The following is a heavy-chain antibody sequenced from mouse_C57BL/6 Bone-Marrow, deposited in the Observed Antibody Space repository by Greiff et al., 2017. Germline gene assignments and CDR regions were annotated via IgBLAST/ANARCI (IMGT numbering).Heavy chain of an antibody. CDR2: IDPSDSYT. CDR1: GYTFTSYW. V-gene: IGHV1-69*01. CDR3: ARNDYDSYWYFDV. D-gene: IGHD2-4*01. J-gene: IGHJ1*03. Sequence: QVQLQQPGAELVMPGASVKLSCKASGYTFTSYWMHWVKQRPGQGLEWIGEIDPSDSYTNYNQKFKGKSTLTVDKSSSTAYMQLSSLTSEDSAVSYCARNDYDSYWYFDVWGTVTTVTVSS.